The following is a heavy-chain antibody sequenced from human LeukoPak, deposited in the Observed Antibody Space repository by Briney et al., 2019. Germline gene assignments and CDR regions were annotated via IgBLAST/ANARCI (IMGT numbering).Heavy chain of an antibody. D-gene: IGHD2-15*01. CDR1: GFTFSSYA. CDR3: ASTEKGYCSGGSCSLAY. Sequence: GASLRLSCAASGFTFSSYAMSWVRQAPGKGLEWVSAISGSGGSTYYADSVKGRFTISRDNAKNSLYLQMNSLRAEDTAVYYCASTEKGYCSGGSCSLAYWGQGTLVTVSS. J-gene: IGHJ4*02. V-gene: IGHV3-23*01. CDR2: ISGSGGST.